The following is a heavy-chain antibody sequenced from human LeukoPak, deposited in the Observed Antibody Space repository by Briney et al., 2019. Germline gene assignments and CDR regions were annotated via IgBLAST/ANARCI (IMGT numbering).Heavy chain of an antibody. D-gene: IGHD3-22*01. CDR1: GGSISSNSYY. Sequence: SETLSLTCTVSGGSISSNSYYWSWIRQPAGKGLEWIGRIYTTGSTNYNPSLKSRVTMSVDTSKNQFSLKLSAVTAADTAVYYCARGGYYYDSSGYYEKMYYFDYWGQGTLVTVSS. J-gene: IGHJ4*02. CDR3: ARGGYYYDSSGYYEKMYYFDY. V-gene: IGHV4-61*02. CDR2: IYTTGST.